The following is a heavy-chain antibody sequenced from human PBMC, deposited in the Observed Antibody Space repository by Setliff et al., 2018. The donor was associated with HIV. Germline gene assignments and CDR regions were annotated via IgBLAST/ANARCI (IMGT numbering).Heavy chain of an antibody. J-gene: IGHJ6*03. Sequence: SGPTLVNPTHTLTLTCTFSGFSLSTSGVGVGWIRQPPGKALEWIGSINHSGSTNYNPSLKSRVTISIDTSKNQFSLKLSSVTAADTAVYYCARDPRPPYYDFWSDKIRTSYYYYMDVWGKGTTVTVSS. V-gene: IGHV4-39*07. CDR3: ARDPRPPYYDFWSDKIRTSYYYYMDV. CDR2: INHSGST. CDR1: GFSLSTSGVG. D-gene: IGHD3-3*01.